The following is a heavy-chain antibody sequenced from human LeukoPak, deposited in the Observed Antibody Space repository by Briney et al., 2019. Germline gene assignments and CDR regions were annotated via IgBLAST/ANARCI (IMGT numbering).Heavy chain of an antibody. J-gene: IGHJ4*02. D-gene: IGHD6-13*01. CDR3: AGVWSPPYTSSWPYYFDY. V-gene: IGHV4-4*07. Sequence: SETLSLTCTVSGGSISSYYWSWIRQPAGKGLEWIGRIYTSGSTNYNPSLKSRVTMSVDTSKNQFSLKLSSVTAADTAVYYCAGVWSPPYTSSWPYYFDYWGQGTLVTVSS. CDR2: IYTSGST. CDR1: GGSISSYY.